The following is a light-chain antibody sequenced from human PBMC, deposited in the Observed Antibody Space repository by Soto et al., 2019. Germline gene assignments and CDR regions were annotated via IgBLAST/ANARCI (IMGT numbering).Light chain of an antibody. CDR3: RQRGGGYT. V-gene: IGKV3-11*01. CDR2: DAS. CDR1: QCVSTR. Sequence: VLSHSPAPVSLSQGERGTRAFRASQCVSTRLAWYRQVPGEARRLLIYDASNWVTGMPARLSGSGSGTDFILTISRLEPEDFAMFYWRQRGGGYTFG. J-gene: IGKJ2*01.